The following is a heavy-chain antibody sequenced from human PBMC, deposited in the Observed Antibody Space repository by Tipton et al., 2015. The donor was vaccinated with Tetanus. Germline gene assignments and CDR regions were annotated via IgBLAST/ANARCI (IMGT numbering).Heavy chain of an antibody. CDR3: AREADCSGGSCFSGDFDN. J-gene: IGHJ4*02. D-gene: IGHD2-15*01. CDR2: SWYDGTDK. V-gene: IGHV3-33*01. Sequence: SGFIFSSYGIHWVRQAPGKGLEWVAVSWYDGTDKYYADSVKGRFTISRDNSKNTLYLQMNSLRAGDTAVYYCAREADCSGGSCFSGDFDNWGQGTQVTVSS. CDR1: GFIFSSYG.